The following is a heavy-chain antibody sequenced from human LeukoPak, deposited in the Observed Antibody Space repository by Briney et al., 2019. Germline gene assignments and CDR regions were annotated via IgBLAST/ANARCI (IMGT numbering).Heavy chain of an antibody. V-gene: IGHV1-69*05. J-gene: IGHJ4*02. Sequence: ASVKVSCKASGGTFSSDGISWVRQAPGQGLEWMGGIIPLFGTANYAQKFQGRVTISTDESTSTAYMELSSLRSEDTAVYYCARRGYSSGYSLFDYWGQGTLVTVSS. CDR1: GGTFSSDG. CDR3: ARRGYSSGYSLFDY. CDR2: IIPLFGTA. D-gene: IGHD6-19*01.